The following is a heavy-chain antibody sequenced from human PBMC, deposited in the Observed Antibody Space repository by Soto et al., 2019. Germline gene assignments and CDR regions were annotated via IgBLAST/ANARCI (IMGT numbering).Heavy chain of an antibody. CDR3: ARLSGDHSAFFSYGMDA. Sequence: GGSLRLSCAASGFTFSSYGMHWVRQAPGKGLEWVAVIWYDGSNKYYADSVKGRFTISRDNARNTLSLQMNSLRADDTAVYYCARLSGDHSAFFSYGMDAWGQGTTVTVSS. J-gene: IGHJ6*02. D-gene: IGHD2-21*01. CDR1: GFTFSSYG. V-gene: IGHV3-33*01. CDR2: IWYDGSNK.